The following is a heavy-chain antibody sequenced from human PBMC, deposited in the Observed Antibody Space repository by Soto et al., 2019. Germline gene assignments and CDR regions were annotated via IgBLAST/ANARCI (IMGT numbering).Heavy chain of an antibody. CDR1: GGSISSSSYY. J-gene: IGHJ6*03. D-gene: IGHD2-2*01. CDR2: IYYSGST. V-gene: IGHV4-39*01. Sequence: QLQLQESGPGLVKPSETLSLTCTVSGGSISSSSYYWGWIRQPPGQGLEWIGSIYYSGSTYYNPSLKGRVAISVDRSKNAFSPKLSSVTAADMCVYYCARGFHQGAYYYYHIDVWGKGTTVTVSS. CDR3: ARGFHQGAYYYYHIDV.